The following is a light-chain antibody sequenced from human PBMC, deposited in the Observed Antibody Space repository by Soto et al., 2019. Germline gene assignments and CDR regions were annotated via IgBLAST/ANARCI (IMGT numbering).Light chain of an antibody. CDR2: GNT. CDR1: SSNIGAGSD. CDR3: QTYDSSLSGLYV. J-gene: IGLJ1*01. V-gene: IGLV1-40*01. Sequence: QSALTQPRSVSGSPGQSVTISCTGSSSNIGAGSDVHWYHQLPGTAPKLLIYGNTNQPSGVPDRFSGSKSGTSASLAIAGLQTEDEGDYYCQTYDSSLSGLYVFGTGTKVTVL.